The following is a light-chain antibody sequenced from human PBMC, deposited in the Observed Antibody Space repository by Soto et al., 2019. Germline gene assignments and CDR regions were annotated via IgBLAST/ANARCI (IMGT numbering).Light chain of an antibody. J-gene: IGLJ2*01. Sequence: QSALTQPASVSGSPGQSITISCTGTSSDVGGYNYVSWYQQYPGKAPKLMIYDVTNRPSGIPNRFSGSKSGNTASLTISGLQAEDEAEYYCSSYTSSNTQVFGGGTKLTVL. V-gene: IGLV2-14*03. CDR2: DVT. CDR3: SSYTSSNTQV. CDR1: SSDVGGYNY.